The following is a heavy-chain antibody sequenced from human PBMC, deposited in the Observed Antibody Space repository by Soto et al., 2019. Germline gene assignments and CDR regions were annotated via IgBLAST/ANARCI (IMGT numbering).Heavy chain of an antibody. CDR2: ISGSGGST. J-gene: IGHJ4*02. V-gene: IGHV3-23*01. CDR1: GFTFSSYA. D-gene: IGHD5-18*01. Sequence: EVQLLESGGGLVQPGGSLRLSCAASGFTFSSYAMSWVRQAPGQGLEWVSAISGSGGSTYYADSVKGRFTISRDNSKNTLYLQMNSLRAEDTAVYYCATGGIQLSTKDYWGQGTLVTVSS. CDR3: ATGGIQLSTKDY.